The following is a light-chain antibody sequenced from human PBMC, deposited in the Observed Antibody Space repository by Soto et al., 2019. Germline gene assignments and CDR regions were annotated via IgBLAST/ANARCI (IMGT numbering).Light chain of an antibody. Sequence: EIVLTQSPVTLSLSPGERATLSCRASQSVTDFLAWYQQKPGQAPRLLIYDASNRATGIPARFSGSGSGTDFTLTISSLEPEDFAMYYCQQYGGSLLTFGGGTRVEIK. CDR1: QSVTDF. CDR3: QQYGGSLLT. J-gene: IGKJ4*01. CDR2: DAS. V-gene: IGKV3-11*01.